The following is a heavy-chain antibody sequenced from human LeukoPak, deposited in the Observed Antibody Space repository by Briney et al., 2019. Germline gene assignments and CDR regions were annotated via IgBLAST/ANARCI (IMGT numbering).Heavy chain of an antibody. CDR3: ARSRPSPRDYYYYYMDV. Sequence: PSETLSLTCIVSGGSISSYYWSWIRQPPGKGLEWIGYIYYSGSTNYNPSLKSRVTISVDTSKNQFSLKLSSVTAADTAVYYCARSRPSPRDYYYYYMDVWGKGTTVTISS. J-gene: IGHJ6*03. CDR2: IYYSGST. V-gene: IGHV4-59*01. CDR1: GGSISSYY.